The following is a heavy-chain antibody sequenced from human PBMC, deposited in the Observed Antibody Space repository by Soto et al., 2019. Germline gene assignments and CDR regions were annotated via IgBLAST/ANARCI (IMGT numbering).Heavy chain of an antibody. J-gene: IGHJ4*02. CDR3: ARGDSYCSSTSCYPFDY. V-gene: IGHV3-66*01. Sequence: GGSLRLSCAASGFTVSSNYMSWVRQAPGKGLEWVSVIYSGGSTYYADCVKARFTISRDNSKNPLYLQMNSLGAEDTAVYYCARGDSYCSSTSCYPFDYWGQGTLVTVSS. CDR2: IYSGGST. CDR1: GFTVSSNY. D-gene: IGHD2-2*01.